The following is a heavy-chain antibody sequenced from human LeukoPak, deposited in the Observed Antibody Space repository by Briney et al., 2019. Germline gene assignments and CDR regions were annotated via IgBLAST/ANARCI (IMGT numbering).Heavy chain of an antibody. Sequence: SETLSLTCTLSGYSISSGYYWGWIRQPPGKGLEWIGSIYHSGSTYYNPSLKSRVTISLDTSENQFSLKLSSVTAADTAVYYCARDLYSSGWGYFDYWGQGTLVTVSS. J-gene: IGHJ4*02. CDR3: ARDLYSSGWGYFDY. CDR1: GYSISSGYY. V-gene: IGHV4-38-2*02. D-gene: IGHD6-19*01. CDR2: IYHSGST.